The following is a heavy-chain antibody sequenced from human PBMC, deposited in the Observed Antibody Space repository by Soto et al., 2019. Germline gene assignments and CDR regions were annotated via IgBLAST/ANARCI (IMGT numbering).Heavy chain of an antibody. J-gene: IGHJ5*02. Sequence: EASVKVSCKASGGTFSSYAISWVRQAPGQGLEWMGGIIPIFGTANYAQKFQGRVTITADESTSTAYMELSSLRSEDTAVYYCARRYSGSYTLVFDPWGQGTLVTVSS. CDR2: IIPIFGTA. CDR3: ARRYSGSYTLVFDP. D-gene: IGHD1-26*01. CDR1: GGTFSSYA. V-gene: IGHV1-69*13.